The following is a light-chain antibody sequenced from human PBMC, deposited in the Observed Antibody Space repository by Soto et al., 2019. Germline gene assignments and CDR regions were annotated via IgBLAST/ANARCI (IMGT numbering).Light chain of an antibody. CDR2: EVS. Sequence: QSVLTQPASVSGSPGQSITISCTGTSSDVGGYNYVSWYQQHPGKAPKLMIYEVSNRPSGVSDRFSGSKSANTASLTISGLQAEDEADYYCSSYTSSNTLLFGGGTKLTV. CDR1: SSDVGGYNY. CDR3: SSYTSSNTLL. V-gene: IGLV2-14*01. J-gene: IGLJ2*01.